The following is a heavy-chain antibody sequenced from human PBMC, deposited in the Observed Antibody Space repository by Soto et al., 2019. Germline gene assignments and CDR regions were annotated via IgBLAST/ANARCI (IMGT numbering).Heavy chain of an antibody. Sequence: LSLTCTVSGGSIISGYWSWIRQPPGKGLEWIGYISYSGNTNYNPSLKSRVTMSVDTPKNQFSLRLSSVTTADTAVYYCAGLRGYAGSPIDSWGQGTLVTVSS. J-gene: IGHJ5*01. CDR1: GGSIISGY. D-gene: IGHD5-12*01. CDR3: AGLRGYAGSPIDS. CDR2: ISYSGNT. V-gene: IGHV4-59*01.